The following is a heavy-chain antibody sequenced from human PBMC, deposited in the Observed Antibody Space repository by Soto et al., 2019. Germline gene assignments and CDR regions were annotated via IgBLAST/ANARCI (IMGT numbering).Heavy chain of an antibody. D-gene: IGHD1-7*01. V-gene: IGHV4-59*01. CDR3: ARVLELRNGMDV. Sequence: QVQLQESGPGLVKPSETLSLTCTVSGGSISSYYWSWIRQPPGKGLEWIGYIYYSGSTNYNPSLMSPATRAKNTYKDQFSLKLSTVTAADTAVYYCARVLELRNGMDVWGEGTTVTVSS. CDR1: GGSISSYY. J-gene: IGHJ6*04. CDR2: IYYSGST.